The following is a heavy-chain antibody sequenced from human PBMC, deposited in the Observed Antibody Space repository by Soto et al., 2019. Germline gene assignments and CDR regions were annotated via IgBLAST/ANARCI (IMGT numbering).Heavy chain of an antibody. CDR3: AKDPGRSWYSTYYYYGMDV. D-gene: IGHD6-13*01. CDR2: ISYDGSNK. V-gene: IGHV3-30*18. J-gene: IGHJ6*02. Sequence: GGSLRLSCAASGFTFSSYGMHWVRQAPGKGLEWVAVISYDGSNKYYADSVKGRFTISRDNSKNTLYLQMNSLRAEDTAVYYCAKDPGRSWYSTYYYYGMDVWGQGTTVTVSS. CDR1: GFTFSSYG.